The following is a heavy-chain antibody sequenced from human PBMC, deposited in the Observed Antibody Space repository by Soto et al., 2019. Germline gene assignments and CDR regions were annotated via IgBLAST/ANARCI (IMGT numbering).Heavy chain of an antibody. CDR3: AGDHGYSGYDSRYYYGMDV. CDR1: GYTFTSYY. J-gene: IGHJ6*02. D-gene: IGHD5-12*01. CDR2: INPSGGST. Sequence: QVQLVQSGAEVKKPGASVKVSCKASGYTFTSYYMHWVRQAPGQGLEWMGIINPSGGSTSYAQKFQGRVTMTRDTSTSTVYMELSSLRSEDTAVYYCAGDHGYSGYDSRYYYGMDVWGQGTTVTVSS. V-gene: IGHV1-46*01.